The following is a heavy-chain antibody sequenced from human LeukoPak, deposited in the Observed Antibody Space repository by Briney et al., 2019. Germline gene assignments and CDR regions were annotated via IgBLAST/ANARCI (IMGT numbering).Heavy chain of an antibody. J-gene: IGHJ4*02. V-gene: IGHV3-15*01. CDR2: IKSKTDGGAT. CDR3: TTRDSSGWYSQVDY. Sequence: PGGSLRLSCAASGFTFSNAWMSWVRQAPGKGLEGVGRIKSKTDGGATDYAAPVKGRFTISRDDSKNTLYLQMNSLKPEDTAVYYCTTRDSSGWYSQVDYWGQGTLVTVSS. CDR1: GFTFSNAW. D-gene: IGHD6-19*01.